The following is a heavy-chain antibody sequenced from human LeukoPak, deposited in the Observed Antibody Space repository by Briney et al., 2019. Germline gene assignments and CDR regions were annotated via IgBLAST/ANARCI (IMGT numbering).Heavy chain of an antibody. CDR1: GDTFIPYT. J-gene: IGHJ4*02. V-gene: IGHV1-69*10. CDR3: ARDHCTPGTCLGGH. D-gene: IGHD2-15*01. CDR2: IIPSLDVA. Sequence: SVKVSCKASGDTFIPYTFSWVRQAPGQGLEWIGGIIPSLDVANYAQKFQGRVTLGVDRDTATTYMEVTSLRSEDTAIYYCARDHCTPGTCLGGHWGQGTLVTVSS.